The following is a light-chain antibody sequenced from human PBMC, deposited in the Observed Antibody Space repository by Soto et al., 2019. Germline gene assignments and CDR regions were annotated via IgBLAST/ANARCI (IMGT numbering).Light chain of an antibody. CDR2: AAS. CDR3: QQSYSTLLT. CDR1: QSISSY. V-gene: IGKV1-39*01. J-gene: IGKJ4*01. Sequence: DIQMTQSPSSLSSSVGDRVTLTCRASQSISSYLNWYKQKPGKAPKLLSYAASSLQSGVPSRFSGSGSGTDFTLTISSLKPEDFATYYCQQSYSTLLTFGGGTKVDIK.